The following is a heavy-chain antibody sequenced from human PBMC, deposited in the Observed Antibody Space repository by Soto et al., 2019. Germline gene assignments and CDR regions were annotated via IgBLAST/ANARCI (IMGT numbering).Heavy chain of an antibody. Sequence: ASVKVSCNASGYTFTSYGISWVRQAPGQGLEWMGWISAYNGNTNYAQKFQGRVTMTTDTSTSTADMELRSLRSDDTAVYYCARDLAIVVVPAAIVYWGPGTLVTVSS. CDR2: ISAYNGNT. J-gene: IGHJ4*02. D-gene: IGHD2-2*03. V-gene: IGHV1-18*01. CDR1: GYTFTSYG. CDR3: ARDLAIVVVPAAIVY.